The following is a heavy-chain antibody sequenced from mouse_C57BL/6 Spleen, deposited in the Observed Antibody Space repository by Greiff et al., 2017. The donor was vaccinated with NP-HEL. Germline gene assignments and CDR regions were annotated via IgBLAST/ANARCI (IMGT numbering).Heavy chain of an antibody. CDR1: GYTFTSYW. J-gene: IGHJ1*03. V-gene: IGHV1-52*01. CDR2: IDPSDSET. CDR3: ARKGPWYFDV. Sequence: QVQLHQPGAELVRPGSSVKLSCKASGYTFTSYWMHWVKQRPIQGLEWIGNIDPSDSETHYNQKFKDKATLTVDKSSSTAYMQLSSLTSEDSAVYYCARKGPWYFDVWGTGTTVTVSS.